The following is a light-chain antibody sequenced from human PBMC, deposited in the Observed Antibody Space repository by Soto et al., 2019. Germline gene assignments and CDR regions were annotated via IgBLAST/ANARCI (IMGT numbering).Light chain of an antibody. CDR1: QSVGRS. V-gene: IGKV3-20*01. Sequence: IVVTQSPATLSVSPGERVTLSCRASQSVGRSLAWYQQKPGQAPRLLIYGASSRATGIPDRFSGSGSGTDFTLTISRLEPEDFAVYYCQQYGSSPQTFGQGTKVDIK. CDR2: GAS. J-gene: IGKJ1*01. CDR3: QQYGSSPQT.